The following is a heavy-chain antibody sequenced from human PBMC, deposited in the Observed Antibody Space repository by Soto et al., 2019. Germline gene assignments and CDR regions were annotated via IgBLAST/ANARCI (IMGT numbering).Heavy chain of an antibody. CDR3: ASLGYSSGYGRNDAFDI. CDR1: GYTFTSYY. J-gene: IGHJ3*02. CDR2: INPSGGSR. D-gene: IGHD3-22*01. Sequence: ASVKVSCKASGYTFTSYYMHWVRQAPGQGLEWMGIINPSGGSRSYAQKFQGRVTMTRDTSTSTVYMELSSLRSEDTAVYYCASLGYSSGYGRNDAFDIWGQGTMVTVSS. V-gene: IGHV1-46*01.